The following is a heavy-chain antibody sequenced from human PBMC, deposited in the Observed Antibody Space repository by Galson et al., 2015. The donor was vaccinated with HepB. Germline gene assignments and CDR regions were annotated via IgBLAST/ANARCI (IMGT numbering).Heavy chain of an antibody. D-gene: IGHD3-10*01. CDR1: GFTFSSYS. CDR3: ARASTVRGLLGWFDP. CDR2: ISSSSSYI. J-gene: IGHJ5*02. Sequence: SLRLSCAASGFTFSSYSMNWVRQAPGKGLEWVSSISSSSSYIYYADSVKGRFTISRDNAKNSLYLQMNSLRAEDTAVYYCARASTVRGLLGWFDPWGQGTLVTVSS. V-gene: IGHV3-21*01.